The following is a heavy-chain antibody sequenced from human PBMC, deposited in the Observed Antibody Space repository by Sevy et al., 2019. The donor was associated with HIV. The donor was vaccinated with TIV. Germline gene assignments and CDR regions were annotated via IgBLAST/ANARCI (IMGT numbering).Heavy chain of an antibody. CDR1: GFTFSSYE. CDR3: ARDHLSPMGYCSSTTCST. V-gene: IGHV3-48*03. CDR2: ISSSDAI. D-gene: IGHD2-2*01. Sequence: GGSLRLSCAASGFTFSSYEMNWVRQAPGKGLEWVSYISSSDAIYYADSVKGRFTISRDDANNSLYLQMNSLRVDDTAVYYCARDHLSPMGYCSSTTCSTWGQGTLVTVSS. J-gene: IGHJ4*02.